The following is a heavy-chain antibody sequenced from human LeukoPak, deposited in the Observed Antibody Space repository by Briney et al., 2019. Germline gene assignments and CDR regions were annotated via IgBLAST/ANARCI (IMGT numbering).Heavy chain of an antibody. D-gene: IGHD1-20*01. Sequence: SETLSLTCTVSGGSISSSSYYWGWIRQPPGKGLEWIGSIYYSGSTYYNPSLKSRVTISVDTSKNQFSLKLSSVTAADTAVYYCAREGADNWNAGGWVDYWGQGTLVTVSS. CDR1: GGSISSSSYY. CDR3: AREGADNWNAGGWVDY. V-gene: IGHV4-39*07. CDR2: IYYSGST. J-gene: IGHJ4*02.